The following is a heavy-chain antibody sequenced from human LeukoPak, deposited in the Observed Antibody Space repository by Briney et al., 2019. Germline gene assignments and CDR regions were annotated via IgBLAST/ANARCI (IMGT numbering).Heavy chain of an antibody. Sequence: AASVKLSCKASGYTFTSYAMNCVRQAPGQGLEWMGGINTNTGNPTYAQGFAGRFVFSLDTSVSTAYLQISSLKAEDTAVYYCARGVSPRSWYYYDSSGYLYWGQGTLVTVSS. V-gene: IGHV7-4-1*02. J-gene: IGHJ1*01. D-gene: IGHD3-22*01. CDR3: ARGVSPRSWYYYDSSGYLY. CDR2: INTNTGNP. CDR1: GYTFTSYA.